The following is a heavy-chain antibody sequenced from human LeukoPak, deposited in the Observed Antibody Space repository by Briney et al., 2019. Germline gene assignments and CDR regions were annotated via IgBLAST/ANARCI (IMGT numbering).Heavy chain of an antibody. V-gene: IGHV3-21*01. CDR1: GFTISGYS. D-gene: IGHD2-2*01. CDR2: ISSISSYI. Sequence: GRSQRLSCAASGFTISGYSMNSVCQAPGKGLEWVSSISSISSYIYYADSVKGRFTISRDNAKNSLYLQMNSLRAEDTAVYYCARRYCSSTSCRIYYYGMDVWGQGTTVTVPS. J-gene: IGHJ6*02. CDR3: ARRYCSSTSCRIYYYGMDV.